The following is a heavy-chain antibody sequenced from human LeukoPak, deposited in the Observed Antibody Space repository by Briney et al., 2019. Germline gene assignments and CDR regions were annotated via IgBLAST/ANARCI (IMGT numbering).Heavy chain of an antibody. CDR3: ARLYYGMDV. CDR1: GGSISSTSYY. Sequence: PSETLSLTCTVSGGSISSTSYYWGWIRQPPGEGLEWIGSMYYTGNTHYSPSLKSRVTISVDTSKNQFSLELNSVTAADTAVYYCARLYYGMDVWGQGTTVTVSS. V-gene: IGHV4-39*01. J-gene: IGHJ6*02. CDR2: MYYTGNT.